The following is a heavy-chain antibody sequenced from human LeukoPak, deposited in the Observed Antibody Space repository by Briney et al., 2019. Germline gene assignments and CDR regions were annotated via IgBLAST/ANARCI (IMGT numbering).Heavy chain of an antibody. J-gene: IGHJ4*02. CDR3: AAWQNRLFDY. CDR1: GGSISSYY. Sequence: SETLSFTCTVSGGSISSYYWTWIRQPPGKGLEWIGYISYSGSTNYNPSLKSRVTISIDTSKNQISLKLSSVTAADTAVYYCAAWQNRLFDYWGQGTLVTVSS. CDR2: ISYSGST. V-gene: IGHV4-59*03. D-gene: IGHD2/OR15-2a*01.